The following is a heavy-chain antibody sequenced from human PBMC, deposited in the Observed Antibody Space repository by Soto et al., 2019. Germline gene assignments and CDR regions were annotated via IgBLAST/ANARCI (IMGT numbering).Heavy chain of an antibody. Sequence: ELQLLESGGGLVQPGGSLRLSCAASGFTFSSYAMSWVRQAPGKGLEWVSAISGSGGSTYYADSVKGRFTISRDNSKNTLYPQMNCLRSEHTAAYYCAQHRPPLLSYDAFDIWGQGTMVTVSP. D-gene: IGHD3-10*01. J-gene: IGHJ3*02. CDR2: ISGSGGST. V-gene: IGHV3-23*01. CDR1: GFTFSSYA. CDR3: AQHRPPLLSYDAFDI.